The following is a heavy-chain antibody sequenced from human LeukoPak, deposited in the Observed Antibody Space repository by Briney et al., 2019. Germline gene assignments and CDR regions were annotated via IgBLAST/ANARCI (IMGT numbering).Heavy chain of an antibody. Sequence: KTSETLSFTCTASGGSFNGFFWSWIRQAAGKGLNWIGRIHSSGMANYNPSLKSRVSLSLEKSKNQFPLKLTSVTAADTAVDYCARAPSGCDGIWPFGWWGKGNLVTV. D-gene: IGHD2-15*01. J-gene: IGHJ4*02. CDR3: ARAPSGCDGIWPFGW. CDR2: IHSSGMA. V-gene: IGHV4-4*07. CDR1: GGSFNGFF.